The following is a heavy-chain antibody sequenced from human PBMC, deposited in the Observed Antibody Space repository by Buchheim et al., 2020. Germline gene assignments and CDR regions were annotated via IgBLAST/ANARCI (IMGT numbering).Heavy chain of an antibody. CDR3: GRGMDV. CDR2: IKPDGSET. Sequence: EEQVVESGGGLVQPGGSLRLSCVASGFTFSSHWMSWVRQAPGKGLEWVANIKPDGSETYYLDSVKGRFSIFRDNAKSSVTLQMNSLRAEDTAMYYCGRGMDVWGQGTT. V-gene: IGHV3-7*04. CDR1: GFTFSSHW. J-gene: IGHJ6*02.